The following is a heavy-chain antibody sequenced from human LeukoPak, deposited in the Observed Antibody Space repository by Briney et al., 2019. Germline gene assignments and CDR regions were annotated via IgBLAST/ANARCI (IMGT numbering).Heavy chain of an antibody. D-gene: IGHD1-1*01. V-gene: IGHV3-30*04. CDR2: MSNDGSNK. CDR3: ARGQRSRYMDV. J-gene: IGHJ6*03. CDR1: GFTFSSHA. Sequence: PGRSLRLSCAASGFTFSSHAMDWVRQAPGKGLEWVAVMSNDGSNKYYADSVRGRFTISRDNSNNTLYLQMTRLSPEDTAVYYCARGQRSRYMDVWGKGTTVTVSS.